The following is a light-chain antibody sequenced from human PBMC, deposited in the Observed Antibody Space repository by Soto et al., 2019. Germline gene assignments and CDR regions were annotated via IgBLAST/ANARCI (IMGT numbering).Light chain of an antibody. CDR3: QKFNTAPLT. Sequence: DIQMTQSPSSLSASVGDRVTITCRASQDISVYLAWYQQKPGKVPKLLIYSASTLQSEVPSRFSVSGSGTDFTLTISSLQPEDVATYFCQKFNTAPLTVGQGTLLEIK. CDR2: SAS. J-gene: IGKJ5*01. V-gene: IGKV1-27*01. CDR1: QDISVY.